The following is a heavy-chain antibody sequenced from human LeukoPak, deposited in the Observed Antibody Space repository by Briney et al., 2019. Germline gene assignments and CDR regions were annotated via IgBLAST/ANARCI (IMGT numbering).Heavy chain of an antibody. CDR1: GYTFTSYY. CDR2: INPSGGST. D-gene: IGHD3-10*01. V-gene: IGHV1-46*01. CDR3: AGLDYYGSGSNDY. Sequence: ASVKVSCKASGYTFTSYYMHWVRRAPGEGLEWMGIINPSGGSTSSAQKFQGRVTMTRDMSKSTVYMELSSLRSEDTAVYYCAGLDYYGSGSNDYWGQGTLVTVSS. J-gene: IGHJ4*02.